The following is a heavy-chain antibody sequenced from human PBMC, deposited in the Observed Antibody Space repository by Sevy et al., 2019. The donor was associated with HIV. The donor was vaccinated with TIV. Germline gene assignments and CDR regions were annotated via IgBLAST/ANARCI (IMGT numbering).Heavy chain of an antibody. Sequence: GGSLRLSCTTSGFTFGDYAMNWVRQAPGKGLEWVAFFKSKAYGGTLAHAASVKDRFIISRDDSKSIVYLQMNDLKTEDTGVYYCTRGKGAQSIFDYWGQGALVTVSS. CDR2: FKSKAYGGTL. CDR3: TRGKGAQSIFDY. CDR1: GFTFGDYA. J-gene: IGHJ4*02. D-gene: IGHD3-16*01. V-gene: IGHV3-49*04.